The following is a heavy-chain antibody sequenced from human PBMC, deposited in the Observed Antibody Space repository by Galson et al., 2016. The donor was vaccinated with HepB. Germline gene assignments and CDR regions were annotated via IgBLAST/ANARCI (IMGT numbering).Heavy chain of an antibody. Sequence: SETLSLTCSVSGGSISSGSHFWGWIRQPPGKGLEWIGGMFYSRTTYYNPSLNSRGTISFDTSRNNFSLKLTSVTAADTAVYYCARRAATIWYFDLWGRGALVTVSS. CDR3: ARRAATIWYFDL. V-gene: IGHV4-39*02. D-gene: IGHD4-17*01. CDR1: GGSISSGSHF. J-gene: IGHJ2*01. CDR2: MFYSRTT.